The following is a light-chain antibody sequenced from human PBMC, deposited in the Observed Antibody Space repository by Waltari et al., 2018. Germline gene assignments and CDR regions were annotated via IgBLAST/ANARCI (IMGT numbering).Light chain of an antibody. CDR2: EDS. CDR3: CSYVRNVTWV. J-gene: IGLJ3*02. Sequence: QSALTQPASVSGSPGQSITLSCIGTSSDVGGYSLVSWYQQHPGKAPKLMSYEDSKRPAGVSNRLSGLKTGNTASLTISGLQAEDEADYYCCSYVRNVTWVFGGGTKLTVL. CDR1: SSDVGGYSL. V-gene: IGLV2-23*01.